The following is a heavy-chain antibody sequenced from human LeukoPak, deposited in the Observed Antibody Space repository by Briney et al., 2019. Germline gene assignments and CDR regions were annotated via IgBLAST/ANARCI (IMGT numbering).Heavy chain of an antibody. CDR3: ARRSPTVYGMDV. CDR1: GYSFTSYW. D-gene: IGHD4-17*01. CDR2: IYPVDFDT. Sequence: GESLKFSCQGSGYSFTSYWIGWVGQMPGKGLEWMEIIYPVDFDTRYSTSFQGQVTTSADKSISTACLQWSSLKASDTGMYYCARRSPTVYGMDVWGKGTTVTVSS. V-gene: IGHV5-51*01. J-gene: IGHJ6*04.